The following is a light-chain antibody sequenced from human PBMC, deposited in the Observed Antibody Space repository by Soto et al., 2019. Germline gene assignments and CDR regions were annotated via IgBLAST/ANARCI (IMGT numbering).Light chain of an antibody. CDR2: GAS. CDR1: QGIGST. CDR3: QHYANWPLT. J-gene: IGKJ4*01. V-gene: IGKV3-15*01. Sequence: EIVMTQSPATLSVSPGERATLSCRASQGIGSTLAWYQQKPGQTPRLLIYGASTRATGVPARFSGSASGTEFTLTITSLQSEDFAVYYCQHYANWPLTFGGGTKVDIK.